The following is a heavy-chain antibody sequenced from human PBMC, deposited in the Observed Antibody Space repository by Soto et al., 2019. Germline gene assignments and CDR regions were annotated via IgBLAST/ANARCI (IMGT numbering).Heavy chain of an antibody. V-gene: IGHV3-33*08. D-gene: IGHD3-3*01. J-gene: IGHJ6*02. CDR3: ARSGYYDFWSGSTVYYYGMDV. CDR1: GFSFSNYG. Sequence: GGSLRLSCAASGFSFSNYGMHWVRQAPGKGLEWVAVIWYDGSNKYYADSVKGRFTISRDNSKNTLYLQMNSLRAEDTAVYYCARSGYYDFWSGSTVYYYGMDVWGQGTTVTVSS. CDR2: IWYDGSNK.